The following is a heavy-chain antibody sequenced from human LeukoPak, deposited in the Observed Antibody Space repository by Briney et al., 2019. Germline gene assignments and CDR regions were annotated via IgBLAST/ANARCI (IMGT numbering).Heavy chain of an antibody. CDR2: IYYAGKT. D-gene: IGHD5-18*01. CDR3: ARVDTTVVPDV. J-gene: IGHJ6*02. CDR1: GDSISRGNDY. V-gene: IGHV4-30-4*01. Sequence: SETLSLTCTVSGDSISRGNDYWSWIRQPPGKSLEWIGYIYYAGKTYYNTSLKRRLIISVDTSQNQFSLKLKSVTAADTAVYYCARVDTTVVPDVWGQGTTVTVSS.